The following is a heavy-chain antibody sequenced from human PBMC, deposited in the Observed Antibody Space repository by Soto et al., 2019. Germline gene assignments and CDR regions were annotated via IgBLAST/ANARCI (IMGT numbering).Heavy chain of an antibody. CDR3: ARRHLAVAVSPWFDP. CDR1: GLSITDSEMG. V-gene: IGHV2-26*01. J-gene: IGHJ5*02. CDR2: IDSSGEK. Sequence: QVTLKESGPVLVKPTETLTLRCTVSGLSITDSEMGVSWIRQPPGQPLEWLAHIDSSGEKSYRTFLKSRLAISKDTSKSQKDLTMTNMDPADTATYYCARRHLAVAVSPWFDPWGQGIPVTVSS. D-gene: IGHD6-19*01.